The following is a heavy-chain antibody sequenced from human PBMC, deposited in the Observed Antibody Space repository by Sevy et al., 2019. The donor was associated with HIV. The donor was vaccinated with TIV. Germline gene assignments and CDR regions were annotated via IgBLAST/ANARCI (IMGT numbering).Heavy chain of an antibody. V-gene: IGHV4-30-2*01. CDR1: GGSISSGGYS. CDR2: IYHNGST. D-gene: IGHD6-19*01. CDR3: ARGLPPYMADYYFCYGMDV. Sequence: SETLSLTCAVSGGSISSGGYSWSWIRQPPGKGLEWIGYIYHNGSTYYNPSPKTRVTISVDRSKNQFSLKLSSVTAADTAVYYCARGLPPYMADYYFCYGMDVWGQGTTVTVSS. J-gene: IGHJ6*02.